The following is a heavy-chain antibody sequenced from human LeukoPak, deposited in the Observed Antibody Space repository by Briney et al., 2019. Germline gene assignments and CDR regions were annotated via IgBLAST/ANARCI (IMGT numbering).Heavy chain of an antibody. CDR3: ARVGYYDSSGYYILYNFDY. J-gene: IGHJ4*02. Sequence: EASVKVSCKASGYTFTSYGISWVRQAPGQGLEWMGWISAYNGNTNYAQKLQGRVTMTTDTSTSTAYMELRSLRSDDTAVYYCARVGYYDSSGYYILYNFDYRGQGTLVTVSS. D-gene: IGHD3-22*01. CDR1: GYTFTSYG. V-gene: IGHV1-18*01. CDR2: ISAYNGNT.